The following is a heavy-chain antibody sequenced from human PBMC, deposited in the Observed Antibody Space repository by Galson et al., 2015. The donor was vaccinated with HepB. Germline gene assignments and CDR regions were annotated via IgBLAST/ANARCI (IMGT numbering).Heavy chain of an antibody. CDR3: ARGPVEILNY. Sequence: SVKVSCKASGYSFGTYAIHWLRQAPAQSLEWMGWINAGQGNTKYSQKFQDRVIITRDTSATTAYMELSGLTSEDTAVYYCARGPVEILNYWGQGTLVTVS. D-gene: IGHD6-19*01. CDR1: GYSFGTYA. V-gene: IGHV1-3*01. J-gene: IGHJ4*02. CDR2: INAGQGNT.